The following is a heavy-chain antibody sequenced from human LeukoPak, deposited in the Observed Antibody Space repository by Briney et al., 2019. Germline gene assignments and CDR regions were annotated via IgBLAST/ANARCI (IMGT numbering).Heavy chain of an antibody. J-gene: IGHJ4*02. CDR1: GFTFSSYV. CDR2: ISYDGSNK. V-gene: IGHV3-30-3*01. Sequence: GRSLRLSCAASGFTFSSYVMHWVRQAPGKGLEWVAVISYDGSNKYYADSVKGRFTISRDNSKNTLYLQMNSLRAEDTAVYYCASVVANWAFDYWGQGTLVTVSS. CDR3: ASVVANWAFDY. D-gene: IGHD7-27*01.